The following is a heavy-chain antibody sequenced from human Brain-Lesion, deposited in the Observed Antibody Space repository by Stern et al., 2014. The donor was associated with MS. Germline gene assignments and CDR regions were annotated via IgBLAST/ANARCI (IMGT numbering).Heavy chain of an antibody. D-gene: IGHD5-12*01. CDR3: ARSPATPSGYDRFDY. CDR2: IFPRDSNT. CDR1: GYLFDDYW. Sequence: EVQLVQSGAEVKKPGESLKISCEASGYLFDDYWIGWVRQMSGRGLELVAIIFPRDSNTRYSPSVQGQVTLPADKSISTAYLQWSSLKASDPAMYYCARSPATPSGYDRFDYWGQGALVTVSS. J-gene: IGHJ4*02. V-gene: IGHV5-51*03.